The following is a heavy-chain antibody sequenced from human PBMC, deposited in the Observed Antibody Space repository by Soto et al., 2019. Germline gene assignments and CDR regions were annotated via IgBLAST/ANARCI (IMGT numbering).Heavy chain of an antibody. CDR1: GGSISSNGFGNC. CDR3: ASSYSYFDY. Sequence: PSETLSLTCTVSGGSISSNGFGNCWSWIRQLPGKGLEWIGYIYHSGSTYYNPSLKSRVTISVDTSKNQFSLKLSSVTAADTAVYYCASSYSYFDYWGQGTLVTVSS. CDR2: IYHSGST. D-gene: IGHD4-4*01. J-gene: IGHJ4*02. V-gene: IGHV4-31*03.